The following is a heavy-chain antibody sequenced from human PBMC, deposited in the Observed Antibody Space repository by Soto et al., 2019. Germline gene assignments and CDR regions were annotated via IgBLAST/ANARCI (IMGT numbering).Heavy chain of an antibody. V-gene: IGHV4-59*13. D-gene: IGHD6-13*01. CDR1: GGSISSYY. CDR2: IYYSGST. CDR3: ARYRREAVAGYTLDS. Sequence: SETLSLTCTVTGGSISSYYWSWIRQPPGKGLEWIGYIYYSGSTNYNPALKSRVTISVDTSKNQFSLKVNSMTAADTAVYYWARYRREAVAGYTLDSWGQGILVTVSS. J-gene: IGHJ5*02.